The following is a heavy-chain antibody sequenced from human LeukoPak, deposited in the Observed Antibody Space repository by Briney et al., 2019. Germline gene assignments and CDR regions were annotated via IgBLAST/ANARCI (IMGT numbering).Heavy chain of an antibody. V-gene: IGHV4-39*07. Sequence: SETLSLTCTVSGGSISSSSYYWGWIRQPPGKGLEWIGSIYYSGSTYYNPSLKSRVTISVDTSKNQFSLKLSSVTAADTVVYYCARINSGPPFYYYYYMDVWGKGTTVTVSS. D-gene: IGHD6-19*01. J-gene: IGHJ6*03. CDR2: IYYSGST. CDR1: GGSISSSSYY. CDR3: ARINSGPPFYYYYYMDV.